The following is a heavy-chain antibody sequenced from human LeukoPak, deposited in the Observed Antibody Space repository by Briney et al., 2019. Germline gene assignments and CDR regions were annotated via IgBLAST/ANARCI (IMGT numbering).Heavy chain of an antibody. V-gene: IGHV3-48*03. Sequence: GGSLRLPCAPSGFPLSSYEMNGVRRAPGKGWGGVSYISSSGSTIYYADSVKGRFTISRDNAKNSLYLQMNSLRAEDTAVYYCARGEPEQQTIDYWGQGTLVTVSS. CDR2: ISSSGSTI. CDR1: GFPLSSYE. J-gene: IGHJ4*02. CDR3: ARGEPEQQTIDY. D-gene: IGHD6-13*01.